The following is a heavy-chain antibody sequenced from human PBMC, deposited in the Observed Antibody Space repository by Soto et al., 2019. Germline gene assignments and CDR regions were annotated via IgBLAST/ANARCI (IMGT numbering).Heavy chain of an antibody. CDR3: ARTYYDFWSGYPGAPDN. CDR2: ISYDGSNK. Sequence: PGGSLRLSCAASGFTFSSYAMHWVRQAPGKGLEWVAVISYDGSNKYYADSVKGRFTISRDNSKNTLYLQMNSLRAEDTAVYYCARTYYDFWSGYPGAPDNWGQGTLVTVSS. CDR1: GFTFSSYA. D-gene: IGHD3-3*01. J-gene: IGHJ4*02. V-gene: IGHV3-30-3*01.